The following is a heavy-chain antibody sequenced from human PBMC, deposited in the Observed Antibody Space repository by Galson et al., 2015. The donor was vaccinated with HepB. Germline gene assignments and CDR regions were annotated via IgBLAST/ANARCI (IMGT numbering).Heavy chain of an antibody. D-gene: IGHD6-13*01. CDR3: ASPSSSSLYYYYYMDV. V-gene: IGHV7-4-1*02. J-gene: IGHJ6*03. CDR2: INTNTGNP. CDR1: GYTFTSYA. Sequence: SVKVSCKASGYTFTSYAMNWVRQAPGQGLEWMGWINTNTGNPTYAQGFTGRFVFSLDTSVSTAYLQISSLKAEDTAVYYCASPSSSSLYYYYYMDVWGKGTTVTVSS.